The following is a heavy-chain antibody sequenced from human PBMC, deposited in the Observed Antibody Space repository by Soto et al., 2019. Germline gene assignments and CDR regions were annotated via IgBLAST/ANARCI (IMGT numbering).Heavy chain of an antibody. CDR3: ARDFRYSRRSYVGAWFDS. V-gene: IGHV4-30-4*01. J-gene: IGHJ5*01. D-gene: IGHD6-13*01. CDR1: GGSISSGDSY. Sequence: SETLSLTCTVSGGSISSGDSYWSWLRLSPGKGLEWIAYIFYNGNAYYNPSLRSRATISVDTSRNQFSLELSSVTAADTAVYYCARDFRYSRRSYVGAWFDSWGQGNLVTVSS. CDR2: IFYNGNA.